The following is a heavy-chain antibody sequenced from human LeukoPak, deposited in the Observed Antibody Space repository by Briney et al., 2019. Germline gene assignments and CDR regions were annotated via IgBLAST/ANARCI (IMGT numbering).Heavy chain of an antibody. J-gene: IGHJ2*01. V-gene: IGHV3-21*01. Sequence: PGGPLRLSCAASGITFSRYSMNWVRQAPGKGLEWVSSISIGSTYIYYADSVKGRFTISRDNAKNSLYLQMNGLRAEDTAVYYCVGSDTIGYTPREWDYWYFDLWGRGTLVTVSS. CDR3: VGSDTIGYTPREWDYWYFDL. CDR2: ISIGSTYI. CDR1: GITFSRYS. D-gene: IGHD3-16*02.